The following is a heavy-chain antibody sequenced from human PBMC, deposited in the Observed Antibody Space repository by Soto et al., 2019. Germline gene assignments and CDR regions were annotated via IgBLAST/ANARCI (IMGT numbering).Heavy chain of an antibody. J-gene: IGHJ4*02. V-gene: IGHV3-33*01. D-gene: IGHD1-1*01. Sequence: QVQLVESGGGVVQPGRSLRLSCAVSGFTFSKHGMHWVRQAPGKGLEWVAVILADGSRQHYGDSVKGRFTISRDNAKNTMCLQMKSLRAEDTAVYYCARDDAFPDNGLAYWGQGILVTVSS. CDR1: GFTFSKHG. CDR2: ILADGSRQ. CDR3: ARDDAFPDNGLAY.